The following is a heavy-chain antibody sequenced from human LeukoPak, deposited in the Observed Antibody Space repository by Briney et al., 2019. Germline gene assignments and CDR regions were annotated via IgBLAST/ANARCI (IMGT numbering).Heavy chain of an antibody. CDR1: GFTFSSYW. V-gene: IGHV3-74*01. CDR3: ARGSRFGVVERDAFDI. Sequence: GGSLRLSCAASGFTFSSYWMHWVRQAPGKGLVWVSRINSDGSSTSYADSVKGRFTISRDNAKNTLYLQMNSLRAEDTAVYYCARGSRFGVVERDAFDIWGQGTMVTVSS. CDR2: INSDGSST. J-gene: IGHJ3*02. D-gene: IGHD3-3*01.